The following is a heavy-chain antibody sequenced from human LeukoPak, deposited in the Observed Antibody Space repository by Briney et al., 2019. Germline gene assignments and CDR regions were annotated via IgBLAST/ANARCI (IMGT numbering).Heavy chain of an antibody. CDR3: ARGPYGDYVDAFDI. CDR2: ISDSSSII. CDR1: GFTFSTYT. J-gene: IGHJ3*02. D-gene: IGHD4-17*01. V-gene: IGHV3-48*01. Sequence: GGSLRLSCAASGFTFSTYTMNWVRQAPGKGLEWVSYISDSSSIIYYADSVEGRFTISRDNAKNSLYLQMNSLRAEDTAVYYCARGPYGDYVDAFDIWGQGTLVTVSS.